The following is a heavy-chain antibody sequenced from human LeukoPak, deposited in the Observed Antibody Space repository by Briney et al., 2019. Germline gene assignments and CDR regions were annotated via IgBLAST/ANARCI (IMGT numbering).Heavy chain of an antibody. CDR2: ISWNSGSI. J-gene: IGHJ4*02. CDR3: AKVGYDSSFDY. CDR1: GFTFDDYA. V-gene: IGHV3-9*01. Sequence: GRSLRPSCAASGFTFDDYAMHWVRQAPGKGLEWVSGISWNSGSIGYADSVKGRFTISRDNAKNSLYLQMNSLRAEDTALYYCAKVGYDSSFDYWGQGTLVTVSS. D-gene: IGHD3-22*01.